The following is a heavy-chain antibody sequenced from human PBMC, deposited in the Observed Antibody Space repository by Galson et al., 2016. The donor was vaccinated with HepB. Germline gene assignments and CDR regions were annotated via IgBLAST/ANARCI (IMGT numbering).Heavy chain of an antibody. CDR2: IKKDGSER. Sequence: SLRLSCAASGFTFSSYGMHWVRQAPGRGLEWVANIKKDGSERFYVDSVWGRFTISRDNSKNSLYLQMNSLRAEDTAVYYCARVAAVAPTTVKDRNEYFYYYMDVWGKGTTVTVSS. CDR1: GFTFSSYG. V-gene: IGHV3-7*03. CDR3: ARVAAVAPTTVKDRNEYFYYYMDV. J-gene: IGHJ6*03. D-gene: IGHD4-17*01.